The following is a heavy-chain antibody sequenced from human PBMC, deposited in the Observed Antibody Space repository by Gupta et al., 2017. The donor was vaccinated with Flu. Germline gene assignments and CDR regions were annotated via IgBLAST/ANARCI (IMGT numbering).Heavy chain of an antibody. J-gene: IGHJ6*02. D-gene: IGHD3-3*01. CDR1: GDTFTDYY. V-gene: IGHV1-2*02. CDR2: INPNSGGT. Sequence: QVQLVQSGAEVKKPGASVEVSCKASGDTFTDYYMHWLRQAHGQGLEWMGWINPNSGGTHYAQKFQGRVTMTRDTSSSTAYMELSRLRADDTAVYYCASLAPWSGLPYYYYGMDVWAQGTTVTVSS. CDR3: ASLAPWSGLPYYYYGMDV.